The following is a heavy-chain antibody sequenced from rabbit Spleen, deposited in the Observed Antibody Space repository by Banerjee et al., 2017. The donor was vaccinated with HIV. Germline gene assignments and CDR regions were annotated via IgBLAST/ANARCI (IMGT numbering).Heavy chain of an antibody. V-gene: IGHV1S47*01. CDR2: IDPVVGST. Sequence: QEQLEESGGDLVQPEGSLTLTCTASGFNFSSYGMSWVRQAPGKGLEWIGYIDPVVGSTSYGRGVKGRFTIPRHNAQNTLYLQLYSLTAADTATYFCARSLITSTPYNVLWGQGTLVTVS. CDR1: GFNFSSYG. CDR3: ARSLITSTPYNVL. D-gene: IGHD1-1*01. J-gene: IGHJ4*01.